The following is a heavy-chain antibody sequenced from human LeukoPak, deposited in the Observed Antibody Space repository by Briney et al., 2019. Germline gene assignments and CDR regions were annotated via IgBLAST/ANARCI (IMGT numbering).Heavy chain of an antibody. CDR1: GFTFSSYA. J-gene: IGHJ6*03. CDR3: AKDGVKAYYYYYMDV. Sequence: PGGSLRLSCAASGFTFSSYAMSWVRQAPGKGLEWVSAISGSGGSTYYADSVKGRFTISRDNSKNTLYLQMNSLRAEDTAVYYCAKDGVKAYYYYYMDVWGKGTTVTVSS. V-gene: IGHV3-23*01. CDR2: ISGSGGST.